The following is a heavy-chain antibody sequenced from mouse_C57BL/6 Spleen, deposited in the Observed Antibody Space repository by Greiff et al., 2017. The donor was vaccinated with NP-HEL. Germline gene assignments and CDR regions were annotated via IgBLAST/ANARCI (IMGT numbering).Heavy chain of an antibody. V-gene: IGHV1-18*01. CDR2: INPNNGGT. D-gene: IGHD2-4*01. J-gene: IGHJ1*03. CDR1: GYTFTDYN. CDR3: ARGENYDFWYFDV. Sequence: VQLKQSGPELVKPGASVKIPCKASGYTFTDYNMDWVKQSHGKSLEWIGDINPNNGGTIYNQKFKGKATLTVDKSSSTAYMELRSLTSEETAVYYCARGENYDFWYFDVWGTGTTVTVSS.